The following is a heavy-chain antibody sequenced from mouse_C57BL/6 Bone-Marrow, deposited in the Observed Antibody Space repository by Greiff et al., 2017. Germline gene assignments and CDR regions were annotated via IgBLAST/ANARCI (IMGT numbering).Heavy chain of an antibody. J-gene: IGHJ1*03. V-gene: IGHV1-81*01. Sequence: QVQLQQSGAELARPGASVKLSCKASGYTLTSYGISWVKQRTGQGLEWIGESYPRSGNTYYNEKFKGKATLTADKSSSTAYMELRSLTSEDSAVYFCASTVVASDWYFDVWGTGTTVTVSS. CDR2: SYPRSGNT. CDR3: ASTVVASDWYFDV. D-gene: IGHD1-1*01. CDR1: GYTLTSYG.